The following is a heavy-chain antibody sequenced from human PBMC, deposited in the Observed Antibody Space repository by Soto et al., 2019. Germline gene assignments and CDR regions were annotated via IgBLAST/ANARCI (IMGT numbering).Heavy chain of an antibody. CDR2: IWYDGSNK. D-gene: IGHD6-13*01. V-gene: IGHV3-33*01. CDR3: ARRGPAGTKDYFDY. Sequence: QVQLVESGGGVVQPGRSLRLSCAASGFTFSSYGMHWVRQAPGKGLEWVAVIWYDGSNKYYADSVKGRFTISRDNSKNTLYLQMNSLRAEDTAVYYCARRGPAGTKDYFDYWGQGTLVTVSS. J-gene: IGHJ4*02. CDR1: GFTFSSYG.